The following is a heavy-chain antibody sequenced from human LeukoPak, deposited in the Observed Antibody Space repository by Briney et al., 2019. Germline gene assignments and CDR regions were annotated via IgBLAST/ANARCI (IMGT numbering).Heavy chain of an antibody. D-gene: IGHD6-13*01. J-gene: IGHJ4*02. CDR2: IYRDGTT. V-gene: IGHV3-53*03. CDR3: AKTRPLDSSSWSHGDC. CDR1: GFTVANTR. Sequence: PGGSLRLSCVASGFTVANTRMGWVRQPPGKGLEWVSVIYRDGTTSYADSVKGRFTISGDISKNTVYLQMNSLRAEDTAVYYCAKTRPLDSSSWSHGDCWGQGTLVTVSS.